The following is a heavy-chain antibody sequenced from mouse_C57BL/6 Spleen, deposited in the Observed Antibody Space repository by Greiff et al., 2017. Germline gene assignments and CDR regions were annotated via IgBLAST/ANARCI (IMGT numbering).Heavy chain of an antibody. D-gene: IGHD1-1*01. CDR1: GYTFTDYY. CDR3: ARNYGSSYLYYYAMDY. CDR2: IGPGSGST. Sequence: VQLQQSGPELVKPGASVKISCKASGYTFTDYYINWVKQRPGQGLEWIGKIGPGSGSTYYNEKFKGKATLTADKSSSTAYMQLSSLTSEDSAVYFCARNYGSSYLYYYAMDYWGQGTSVTVSS. J-gene: IGHJ4*01. V-gene: IGHV1-77*01.